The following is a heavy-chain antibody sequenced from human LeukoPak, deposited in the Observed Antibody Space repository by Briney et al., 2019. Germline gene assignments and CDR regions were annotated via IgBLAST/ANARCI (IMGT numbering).Heavy chain of an antibody. CDR2: ISDSGGST. CDR3: AKALYGGNSHPAFDI. V-gene: IGHV3-23*01. D-gene: IGHD4-23*01. J-gene: IGHJ3*02. CDR1: GFTFSIYA. Sequence: GGSLRLSCAAAGFTFSIYAMGWVRQAPGKGLEWVSAISDSGGSTYYADSVKARFTISRDNSKNTLYLQMNSLRAEDTAVYYCAKALYGGNSHPAFDIWGQGTMVTVSS.